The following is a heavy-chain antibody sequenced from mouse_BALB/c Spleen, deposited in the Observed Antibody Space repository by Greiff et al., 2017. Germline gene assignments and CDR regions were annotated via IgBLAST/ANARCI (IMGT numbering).Heavy chain of an antibody. Sequence: VKLMESGPELVRPGVSVKISCKGSGYTFTDYAMHWVKQSHAKSLEWIGVISTYYGNTNYNQKFKGKATMTVDKSSSTAYMELARLTSEDSAIYYCARGYGSFFDVWGAGTTVTVSS. V-gene: IGHV1-67*01. J-gene: IGHJ1*01. CDR1: GYTFTDYA. D-gene: IGHD1-1*01. CDR3: ARGYGSFFDV. CDR2: ISTYYGNT.